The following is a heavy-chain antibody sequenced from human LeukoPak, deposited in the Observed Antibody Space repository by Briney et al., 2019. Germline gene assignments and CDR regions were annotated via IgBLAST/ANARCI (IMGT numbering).Heavy chain of an antibody. J-gene: IGHJ4*02. CDR2: IYYSGST. D-gene: IGHD6-13*01. V-gene: IGHV4-59*01. CDR1: GGSISSYY. Sequence: SETLSLTCTVSGGSISSYYWSWIRQPPGKGLEWIGYIYYSGSTNYNPSLKSRVTISVDTSKNQFSLRLSSVIAADTAVYYCARDSGRGSSWYRYFDYWGQGTLVTVSS. CDR3: ARDSGRGSSWYRYFDY.